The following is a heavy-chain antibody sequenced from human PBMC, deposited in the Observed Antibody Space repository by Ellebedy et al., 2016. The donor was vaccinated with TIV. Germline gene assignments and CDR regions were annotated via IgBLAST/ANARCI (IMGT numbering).Heavy chain of an antibody. Sequence: ASVKVSCXTSGYTFTSYSINWVRQAHGQGLEWMGWISGFNGDTNFAQQFQGRVTLTTDTSTSTAYMELRSLRPDDTAVYFCARVLVTAQSDYWGQGTLVTVSS. CDR2: ISGFNGDT. CDR3: ARVLVTAQSDY. CDR1: GYTFTSYS. V-gene: IGHV1-18*04. D-gene: IGHD2-21*02. J-gene: IGHJ4*02.